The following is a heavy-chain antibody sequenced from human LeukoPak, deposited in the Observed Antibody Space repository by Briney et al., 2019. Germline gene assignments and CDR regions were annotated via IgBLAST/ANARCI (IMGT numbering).Heavy chain of an antibody. Sequence: SETLSLTCTVSGGSISSGSYYWSWIRQPAGKGLEWIGRIYTSGSTNYNPSLKSRVTISVDTSKNQFSLKLSSVTAADTAVHYCARVDGSGTLDYWGQGTLVTVSS. CDR2: IYTSGST. J-gene: IGHJ4*02. CDR3: ARVDGSGTLDY. V-gene: IGHV4-61*02. CDR1: GGSISSGSYY. D-gene: IGHD5-24*01.